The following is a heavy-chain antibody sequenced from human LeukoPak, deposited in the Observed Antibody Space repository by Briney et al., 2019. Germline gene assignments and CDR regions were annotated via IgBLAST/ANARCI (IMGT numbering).Heavy chain of an antibody. V-gene: IGHV4-59*01. CDR1: GGSISSYY. J-gene: IGHJ4*02. CDR2: IYYSGST. CDR3: ARGDIVGATAFDY. Sequence: SETLSLTCTVSGGSISSYYWSWIGQPPGKGLEWIGYIYYSGSTNYNPSLKSRVTISVDTSKNQFSLKLSSVTAADTAVYYCARGDIVGATAFDYWGQGTLVTVSS. D-gene: IGHD1-26*01.